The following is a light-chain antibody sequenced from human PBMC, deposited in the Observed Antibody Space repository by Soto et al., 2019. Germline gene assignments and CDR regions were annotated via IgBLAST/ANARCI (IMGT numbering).Light chain of an antibody. CDR2: DAS. J-gene: IGKJ4*01. CDR1: QSVSSY. V-gene: IGKV3-11*01. Sequence: EIVLTQAPATLSLSPGERATVSCRASQSVSSYLVWYPQKPGQAPRLLLYDASNRATGIPARFSGSGSGTDFTLTISSLAPEDSAVYYCQQRSSWPLTFGGGTKVDIK. CDR3: QQRSSWPLT.